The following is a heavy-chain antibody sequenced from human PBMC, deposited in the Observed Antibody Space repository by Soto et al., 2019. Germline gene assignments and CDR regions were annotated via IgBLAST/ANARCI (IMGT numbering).Heavy chain of an antibody. D-gene: IGHD6-19*01. CDR1: GFTFSTYA. CDR3: AKAWSSGWSPFDY. Sequence: TXXSLRLSCAASGFTFSTYAMRWVRQAPGKGLEWVSAISASGGTTYYADSVKGRFTISRDNSKNTLYLQMNSMRAEDMAVYYCAKAWSSGWSPFDYWGQGTQVTVS. CDR2: ISASGGTT. V-gene: IGHV3-23*01. J-gene: IGHJ4*02.